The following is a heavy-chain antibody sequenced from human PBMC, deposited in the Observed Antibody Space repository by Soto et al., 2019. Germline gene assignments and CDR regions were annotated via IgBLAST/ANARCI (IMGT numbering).Heavy chain of an antibody. CDR3: ARGSIAVAHGGDV. V-gene: IGHV1-46*01. CDR2: INPCNVNT. Sequence: ASVKVSCKAIGYSFTSHYMHWVRQAPGQGLEWMGTINPCNVNTDYAQKFKGRVTMTTDTSTSTAYMELRSLTSEDTAVYYCARGSIAVAHGGDVWGQGTTVTVSS. J-gene: IGHJ6*02. D-gene: IGHD6-19*01. CDR1: GYSFTSHY.